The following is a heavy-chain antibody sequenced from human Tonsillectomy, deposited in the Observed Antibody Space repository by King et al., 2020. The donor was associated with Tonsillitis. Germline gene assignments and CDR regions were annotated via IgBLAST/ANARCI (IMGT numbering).Heavy chain of an antibody. CDR3: ASGGYSSRWTPPPDY. CDR2: IYSGGNT. J-gene: IGHJ4*02. Sequence: VQLVESGGGLVQPGGSLRLSCAASGFTVSNNYMSWVRQAPGKGLEWLSLIYSGGNTYYADSVKGRFTISRDNFKNTLYLQMNSVRADDTAVYYCASGGYSSRWTPPPDYWGQGTLVTVSS. D-gene: IGHD6-13*01. V-gene: IGHV3-66*01. CDR1: GFTVSNNY.